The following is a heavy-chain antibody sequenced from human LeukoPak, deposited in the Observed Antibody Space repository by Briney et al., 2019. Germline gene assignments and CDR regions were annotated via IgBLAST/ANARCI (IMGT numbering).Heavy chain of an antibody. CDR3: ARFIAAAGMNGFDY. CDR2: IYYSGST. Sequence: PSETLSLTCTVSGYSISSGYYWGWIRQPPGKGLEWIGSIYYSGSTYYNPSLKSRVTISVDTSKNQFSLKLSSVTAADTAVYYCARFIAAAGMNGFDYWGQGTLVTVSS. V-gene: IGHV4-38-2*02. CDR1: GYSISSGYY. D-gene: IGHD6-13*01. J-gene: IGHJ4*02.